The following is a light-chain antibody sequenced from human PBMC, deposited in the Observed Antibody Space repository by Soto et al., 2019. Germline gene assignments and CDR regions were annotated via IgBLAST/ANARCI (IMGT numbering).Light chain of an antibody. CDR1: QSVSSN. CDR3: QXYXNWPPGT. J-gene: IGKJ1*01. Sequence: EIVMTQSPATLSVSPGERATLSCRASQSVSSNLAWYQQKPGQAPRLLIYGASTRATGIPARFSGSGSGTEFTLTISSLQSEDFAVYYCQXYXNWPPGTFGQGTKVDIK. V-gene: IGKV3-15*01. CDR2: GAS.